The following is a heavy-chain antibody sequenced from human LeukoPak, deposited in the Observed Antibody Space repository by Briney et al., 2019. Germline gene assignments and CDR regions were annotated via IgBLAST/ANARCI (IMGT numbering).Heavy chain of an antibody. D-gene: IGHD6-19*01. J-gene: IGHJ4*02. CDR1: GFTFSSYG. CDR2: IWYDGNNK. V-gene: IGHV3-33*06. CDR3: AKDYGSGWYFDY. Sequence: GGSLRLSCAASGFTFSSYGMHWVRQAPGKGLEWVALIWYDGNNKYYADSVKGRFTISRDNSKNTLYLQLNSLRAEDTAVYYCAKDYGSGWYFDYWGQGTLVTVSS.